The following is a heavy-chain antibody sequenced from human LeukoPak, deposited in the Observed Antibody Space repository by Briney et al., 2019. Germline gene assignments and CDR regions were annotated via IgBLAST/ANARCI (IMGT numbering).Heavy chain of an antibody. V-gene: IGHV4-34*01. D-gene: IGHD6-6*01. Sequence: TSETLSLTCAVYGGSFSGYYWSWIRQPPGKGLEWIGEINHSGSTNYNPSLKSRVTISVDTSKNQFSLKLSSVTAADTAVYYCARGAWQLPDYWGQGTLVTVSS. CDR3: ARGAWQLPDY. CDR2: INHSGST. J-gene: IGHJ4*02. CDR1: GGSFSGYY.